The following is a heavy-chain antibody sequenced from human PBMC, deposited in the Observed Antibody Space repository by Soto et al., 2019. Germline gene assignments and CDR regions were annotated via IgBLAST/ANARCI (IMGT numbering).Heavy chain of an antibody. CDR3: ARAGIGYDFWSGLNWFDP. V-gene: IGHV1-69*13. J-gene: IGHJ5*02. Sequence: SVKVSCKASGGTSGTLSISWVRQAPGQGLEWMGGIIPIFGTANYAQKFQGRVTITADESTSTAYMELSSLRSEDTAVYYCARAGIGYDFWSGLNWFDPWGQGTLVTVSS. CDR1: GGTSGTLS. CDR2: IIPIFGTA. D-gene: IGHD3-3*01.